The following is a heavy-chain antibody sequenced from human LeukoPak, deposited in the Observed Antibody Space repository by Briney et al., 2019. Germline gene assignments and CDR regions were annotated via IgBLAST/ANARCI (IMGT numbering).Heavy chain of an antibody. CDR1: GVSITSSAYY. CDR3: TSGPHDYFDD. Sequence: PSETLSLTCTVSGVSITSSAYYWCWIRQPPGKGLEWIGNIYYSGNTYYNPSLKSRVTISADTSKNQFSLKLSSATAADTAIYYCTSGPHDYFDDCGQGTLVTVSS. J-gene: IGHJ4*02. V-gene: IGHV4-39*01. CDR2: IYYSGNT.